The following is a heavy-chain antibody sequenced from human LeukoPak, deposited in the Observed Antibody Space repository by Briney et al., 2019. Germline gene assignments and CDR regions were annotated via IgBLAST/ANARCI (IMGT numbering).Heavy chain of an antibody. D-gene: IGHD2-2*01. Sequence: GGSLRLSCAASGFTFSSYSMNWVRQTPGKGLEWVSSISSSSSYIYYADSLKGRFTISRDNAKNSLYLRMNSLRAEDTAVYYCARGYCSSTSCFFAFDIWGQGTMVTVSS. CDR3: ARGYCSSTSCFFAFDI. J-gene: IGHJ3*02. CDR2: ISSSSSYI. CDR1: GFTFSSYS. V-gene: IGHV3-21*01.